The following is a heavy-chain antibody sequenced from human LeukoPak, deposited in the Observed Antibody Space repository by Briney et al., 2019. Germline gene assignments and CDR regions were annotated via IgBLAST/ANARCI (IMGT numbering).Heavy chain of an antibody. V-gene: IGHV3-74*01. CDR3: TGGGQNDYSDY. CDR2: ISSDGSIT. CDR1: GFIFSRYW. Sequence: PGGSLRLSCGASGFIFSRYWMHWVRQTPGKGLVWVSRISSDGSITTYADSVKGRFTISRDNAKNTLYLQMNSLRAEDTAVYYCTGGGQNDYSDYWGQGTLVTVSS. J-gene: IGHJ4*02. D-gene: IGHD3-16*01.